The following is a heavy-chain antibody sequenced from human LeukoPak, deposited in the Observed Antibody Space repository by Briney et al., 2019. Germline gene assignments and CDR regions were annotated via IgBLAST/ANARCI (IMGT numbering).Heavy chain of an antibody. Sequence: PSETLSLTCTVSGGSISSYYWSWIRQPPGKGLEWIGYIYYSGSTNYNPSLKSRVTISVDTSKNQFSLKLSSVTAADTAVYYCARFYSSGYLDAFDIWGQGTMVTVSS. CDR1: GGSISSYY. V-gene: IGHV4-59*08. D-gene: IGHD3-22*01. CDR2: IYYSGST. J-gene: IGHJ3*02. CDR3: ARFYSSGYLDAFDI.